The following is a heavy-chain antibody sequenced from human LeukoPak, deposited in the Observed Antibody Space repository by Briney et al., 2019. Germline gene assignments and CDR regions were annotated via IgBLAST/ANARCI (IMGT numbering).Heavy chain of an antibody. D-gene: IGHD6-13*01. V-gene: IGHV3-9*01. Sequence: PGESLRLSCAASGFTFDDYAMHWVRQAPGKGLDWVSGISWNSGSIGYADSAKGRFTISRDNAKNSLYLQMNSLRAEDTAVYYCARGLAAAGNYYGMDVWGQGTTVTVSS. CDR1: GFTFDDYA. CDR2: ISWNSGSI. J-gene: IGHJ6*02. CDR3: ARGLAAAGNYYGMDV.